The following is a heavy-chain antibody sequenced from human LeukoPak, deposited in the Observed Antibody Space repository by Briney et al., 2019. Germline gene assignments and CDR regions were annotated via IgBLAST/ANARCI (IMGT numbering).Heavy chain of an antibody. Sequence: GGSLRLSCAASGFTFSSYAMSWVRQAPGKGLEWVSAISGSGGSTYYAGSVKGRFTISRDNSKNTLYLQMNSLRAEDTAVYHCAKGHPWVLISFFFDYWGQGTLVTVSS. D-gene: IGHD2/OR15-2a*01. V-gene: IGHV3-23*01. J-gene: IGHJ4*02. CDR1: GFTFSSYA. CDR3: AKGHPWVLISFFFDY. CDR2: ISGSGGST.